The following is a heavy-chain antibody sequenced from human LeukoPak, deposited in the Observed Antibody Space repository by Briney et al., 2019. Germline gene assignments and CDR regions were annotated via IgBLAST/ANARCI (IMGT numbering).Heavy chain of an antibody. V-gene: IGHV4-39*01. CDR2: IYYSGST. Sequence: PSETLSLTCTVPGGSISSSSYYWGWMRPPPGKGREWIGSIYYSGSTYYNPSLKSRVTISVDTSKNQFSLKLSSVTAADTAVYYCATRKSTVTSYYYYYYMDVWGKGTTVTVSS. D-gene: IGHD4-11*01. CDR3: ATRKSTVTSYYYYYYMDV. J-gene: IGHJ6*03. CDR1: GGSISSSSYY.